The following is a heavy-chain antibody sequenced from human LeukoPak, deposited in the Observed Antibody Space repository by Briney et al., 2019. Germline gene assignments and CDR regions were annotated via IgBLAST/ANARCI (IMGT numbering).Heavy chain of an antibody. CDR2: ISGSGGST. CDR1: GFTFSSYA. Sequence: GGSLRLPCAASGFTFSSYAMSWVRQAPGKGLEWVSAISGSGGSTYYADSVKGRFTISRDNSKNTLYLQMNSLRAEDTAVYYCAKDSGRFLEWLNYFDYWGQGTLVTVSS. V-gene: IGHV3-23*01. CDR3: AKDSGRFLEWLNYFDY. J-gene: IGHJ4*02. D-gene: IGHD3-3*01.